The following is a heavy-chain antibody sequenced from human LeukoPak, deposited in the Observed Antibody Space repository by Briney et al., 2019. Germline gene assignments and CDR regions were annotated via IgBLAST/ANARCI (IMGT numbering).Heavy chain of an antibody. D-gene: IGHD3-22*01. Sequence: PGGSPRLSCAASGFTFSSYSMNWVRQAPGKGLEWVAVISYDGSNKYYADSVKGRFTISRDNSKNTLYLQMNSLRAEDTAVYYCAKGQYYYDSSGPPMDYWGQGTLVTVSS. CDR3: AKGQYYYDSSGPPMDY. CDR2: ISYDGSNK. V-gene: IGHV3-30*18. J-gene: IGHJ4*02. CDR1: GFTFSSYS.